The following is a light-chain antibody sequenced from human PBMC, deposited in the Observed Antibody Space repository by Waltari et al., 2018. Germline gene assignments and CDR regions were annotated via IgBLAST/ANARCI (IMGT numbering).Light chain of an antibody. CDR2: GAS. CDR3: QQHNNWPYT. V-gene: IGKV3-15*01. CDR1: QSVSSN. Sequence: EIVMTQSPANLSVSPGERATLSCRASQSVSSNLAWYQQKPGQAPRLLIYGASTRATGIPARFSGSGSGTEFTLTISSLQSEDFAVYYCQQHNNWPYTFGQGTKLEIK. J-gene: IGKJ2*01.